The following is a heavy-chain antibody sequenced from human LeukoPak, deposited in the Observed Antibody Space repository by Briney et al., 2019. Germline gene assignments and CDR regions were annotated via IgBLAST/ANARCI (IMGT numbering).Heavy chain of an antibody. CDR1: GFTFSTYY. J-gene: IGHJ4*02. CDR3: ARDLGFGAPDDY. Sequence: TGGSLRLSCAASGFTFSTYYMIWVRQAPGRGPEWVAGVTSDERTEVYVDSVKGRFTLSRDNSKNTVYLQMNWLGSEDTGVYYCARDLGFGAPDDYWDQGTLVTVSS. D-gene: IGHD3-10*01. CDR2: VTSDERTE. V-gene: IGHV3-30*03.